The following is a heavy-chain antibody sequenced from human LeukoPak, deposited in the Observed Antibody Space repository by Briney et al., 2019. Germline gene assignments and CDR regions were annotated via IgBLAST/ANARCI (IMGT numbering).Heavy chain of an antibody. CDR2: IIPILGIA. Sequence: SVRVSCKASGGTFSSYAISWVRQAPGQGLEWMGRIIPILGIANYAQKFQGRVTITADKSTSTAYMELSSLRSEDTAVYYCATPLSHEDYFDYWGQGTLVTVSS. CDR1: GGTFSSYA. J-gene: IGHJ4*02. CDR3: ATPLSHEDYFDY. V-gene: IGHV1-69*04.